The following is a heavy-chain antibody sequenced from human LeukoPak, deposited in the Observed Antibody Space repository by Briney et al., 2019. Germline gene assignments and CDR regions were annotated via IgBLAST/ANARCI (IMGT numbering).Heavy chain of an antibody. Sequence: GASVKVSCKASGGTFSSYAISWVRQAPGQGLEWMGRIIPILGIANYAQKLQGRVTMTTDTSTSTAYMELRSLRSDDTAVYYCAREDYYDSSGYSDYWGQGTLVTVSS. CDR2: IIPILGIA. D-gene: IGHD3-22*01. J-gene: IGHJ4*02. V-gene: IGHV1-69*04. CDR3: AREDYYDSSGYSDY. CDR1: GGTFSSYA.